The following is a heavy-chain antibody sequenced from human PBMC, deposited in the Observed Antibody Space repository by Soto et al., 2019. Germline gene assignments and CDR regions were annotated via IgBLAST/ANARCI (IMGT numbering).Heavy chain of an antibody. Sequence: PGGSLRLSCAASGFTFSSYAMSWVRQAPGKGLVWVSRINSDDTSSSYAASVKGRFTISRDNAKNTLYLQMNSLRAEDTAVYYCASTLYGSGSYYNSYPPLYWGQGTLVTVSS. J-gene: IGHJ4*02. D-gene: IGHD3-10*01. CDR1: GFTFSSYA. V-gene: IGHV3-74*01. CDR3: ASTLYGSGSYYNSYPPLY. CDR2: INSDDTSS.